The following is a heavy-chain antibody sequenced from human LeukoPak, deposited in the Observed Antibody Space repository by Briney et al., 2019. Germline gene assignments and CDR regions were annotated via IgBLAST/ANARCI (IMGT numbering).Heavy chain of an antibody. D-gene: IGHD4-17*01. Sequence: PSETLSLTCTVSGGSISSSSYYWGWIRQPPGKGLEWIGSIYYSGSTYYNPSLKSRVTISVDTSKNQFSLKLSSVTAADTAVYYCARDGGYGDDDYWGQGTLVTVSS. CDR1: GGSISSSSYY. J-gene: IGHJ4*02. V-gene: IGHV4-39*07. CDR3: ARDGGYGDDDY. CDR2: IYYSGST.